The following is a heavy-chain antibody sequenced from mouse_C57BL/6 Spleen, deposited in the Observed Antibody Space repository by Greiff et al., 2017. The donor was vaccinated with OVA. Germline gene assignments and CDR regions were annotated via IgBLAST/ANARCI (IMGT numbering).Heavy chain of an antibody. J-gene: IGHJ2*01. Sequence: VQLQQSGPELVKPGASVKISCKASGYTFTDYYMNWVKQSHGKSLEWIGDINPNNGGTSYNQKFKGKATLTVDKSSSTAYMELRSLTSEDSAVYYCARASGNGGQGTTLTVSS. CDR2: INPNNGGT. V-gene: IGHV1-26*01. CDR1: GYTFTDYY. D-gene: IGHD4-1*02. CDR3: ARASGN.